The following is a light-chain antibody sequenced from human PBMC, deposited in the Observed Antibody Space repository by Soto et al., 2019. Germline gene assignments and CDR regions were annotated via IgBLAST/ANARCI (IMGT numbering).Light chain of an antibody. CDR3: AAWDDSLSVL. Sequence: QSVPTQPPSASGTPGQRVTISCSGSSSNIGSNYVYWYQQLPGTAPKLLIYRNNQRPSGVPDRFSGSKSGTSASLAISGLRSEDEADYYCAAWDDSLSVLFGTGTKLTVL. V-gene: IGLV1-47*01. CDR1: SSNIGSNY. J-gene: IGLJ1*01. CDR2: RNN.